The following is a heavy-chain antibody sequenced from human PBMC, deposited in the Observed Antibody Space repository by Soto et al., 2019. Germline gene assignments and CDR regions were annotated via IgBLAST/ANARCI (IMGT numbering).Heavy chain of an antibody. J-gene: IGHJ5*02. D-gene: IGHD3-10*01. CDR2: ISAYNGNT. Sequence: QVQLVQSGAEVKKPGASVKVSCKASGYTFTSYGNSWVRQAPGQGLEWMGWISAYNGNTNYAQKLQGRVTMTTDTSTSTAYMELRSLRSDDTAVYYCARDQAHGSGSSRPYGNWFDPWGQGTLVTVSS. CDR1: GYTFTSYG. CDR3: ARDQAHGSGSSRPYGNWFDP. V-gene: IGHV1-18*04.